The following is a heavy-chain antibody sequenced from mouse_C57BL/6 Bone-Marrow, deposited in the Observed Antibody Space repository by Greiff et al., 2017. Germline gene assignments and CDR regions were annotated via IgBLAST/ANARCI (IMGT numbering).Heavy chain of an antibody. CDR2: IYPSDSET. J-gene: IGHJ3*01. Sequence: VQLQQPGAELVRPGSSVKLSCKASGYTFTSYWMDWVKQRPGQGLEWIGNIYPSDSETHYNQKFKDKATLTVDKSSSTAYMQLSSLTSEDTAVYYCTFYYDCPFAYWGQGTLVTVSA. V-gene: IGHV1-61*01. CDR3: TFYYDCPFAY. CDR1: GYTFTSYW. D-gene: IGHD2-4*01.